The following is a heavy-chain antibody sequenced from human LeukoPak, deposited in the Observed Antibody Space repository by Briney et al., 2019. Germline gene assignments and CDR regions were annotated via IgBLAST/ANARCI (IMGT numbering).Heavy chain of an antibody. V-gene: IGHV4-30-4*01. CDR3: ARRIGGSAEIDY. J-gene: IGHJ4*02. D-gene: IGHD1-26*01. Sequence: PSQTLSLTCTVSGGSISSGDYYWSWIRQPPEKGLEWIGYIYYSGSTYYNPSLKSRVTISVDTSKNQFSLKLSSVTAADTAVFYCARRIGGSAEIDYWGQGTLVTVSS. CDR1: GGSISSGDYY. CDR2: IYYSGST.